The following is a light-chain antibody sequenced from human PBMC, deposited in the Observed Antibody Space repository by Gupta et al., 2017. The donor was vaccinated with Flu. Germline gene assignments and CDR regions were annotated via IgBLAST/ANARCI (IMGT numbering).Light chain of an antibody. CDR2: KDS. Sequence: SYELTQPPSVSVSPGQTARITCSGDALPKQYAYWYQQKPGQAPVLVIYKDSERPSGIPERFSGSSSGTTVTLTISGVQAEDEADYYCQSADSSERVVFGGGTKLTVL. J-gene: IGLJ2*01. CDR1: ALPKQY. V-gene: IGLV3-25*02. CDR3: QSADSSERVV.